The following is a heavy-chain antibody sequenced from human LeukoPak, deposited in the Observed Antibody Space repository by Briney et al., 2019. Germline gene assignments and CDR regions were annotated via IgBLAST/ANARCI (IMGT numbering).Heavy chain of an antibody. CDR2: IYYSGST. Sequence: SETLSLTCTVSGGSISSGGYSWSWIRQPPGKGLEWIGYIYYSGSTYYNPSLKSRVTISVDTSKNQFSLKLSSVTAADTAVYYCAKQTGSGLFILPGGQGTLVTVSS. CDR1: GGSISSGGYS. CDR3: AKQTGSGLFILP. J-gene: IGHJ4*02. D-gene: IGHD3/OR15-3a*01. V-gene: IGHV4-30-4*07.